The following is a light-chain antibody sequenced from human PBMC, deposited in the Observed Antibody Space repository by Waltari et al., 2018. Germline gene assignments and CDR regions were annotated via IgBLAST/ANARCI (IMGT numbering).Light chain of an antibody. V-gene: IGLV1-44*01. Sequence: QSVLTQPPSASGTPGQRVTISCSGSSSNIGSNTVNWYQQLPGTAPKLLIYSNKRRPSGVPDRCSGSKSGTAASLAISGLQSEDEADYYWAAWDDSLNGWVFGGGTKLTVL. J-gene: IGLJ3*02. CDR2: SNK. CDR3: AAWDDSLNGWV. CDR1: SSNIGSNT.